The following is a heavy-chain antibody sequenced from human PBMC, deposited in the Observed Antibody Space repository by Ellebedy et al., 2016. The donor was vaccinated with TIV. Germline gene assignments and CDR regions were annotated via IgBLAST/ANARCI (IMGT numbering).Heavy chain of an antibody. CDR1: GYTFTSYD. Sequence: ASVKVSCKASGYTFTSYDINWVRQATGQGLEWMGWMNPNSSNTGYAQKFQGRVTMTRNTSINTAYMELSSLRSEDTAVYYCARGLPKPMSAFDIWGQGTMVTVSS. CDR3: ARGLPKPMSAFDI. CDR2: MNPNSSNT. V-gene: IGHV1-8*01. J-gene: IGHJ3*02.